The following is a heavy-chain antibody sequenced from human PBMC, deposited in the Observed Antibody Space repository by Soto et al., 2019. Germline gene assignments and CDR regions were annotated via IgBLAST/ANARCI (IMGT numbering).Heavy chain of an antibody. Sequence: PSETLSLTCTVSGGSISSGGYYWSWIRQHPGKGLEWIGYIYYSGSTYYNPSLKSRVTISVDTSKNQFSLKLSSVTAADTAVYYCAESSSWPYYFDYWGQGTLVTVSS. D-gene: IGHD6-13*01. V-gene: IGHV4-31*03. CDR2: IYYSGST. CDR3: AESSSWPYYFDY. J-gene: IGHJ4*02. CDR1: GGSISSGGYY.